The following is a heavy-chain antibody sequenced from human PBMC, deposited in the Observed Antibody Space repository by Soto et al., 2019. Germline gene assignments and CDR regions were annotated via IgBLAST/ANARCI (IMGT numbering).Heavy chain of an antibody. Sequence: GGSLRLSCAASGFTFSSYAMSWVRQAPGKGLEWVSAISGSGGSTYYADSVKGRFTISRDNSKNTLYLQMNSLRAEDTAVYYCAKDLVGAYYYDSSGYFGGQGTLVTVSS. CDR1: GFTFSSYA. J-gene: IGHJ4*02. V-gene: IGHV3-23*01. CDR3: AKDLVGAYYYDSSGYF. D-gene: IGHD3-22*01. CDR2: ISGSGGST.